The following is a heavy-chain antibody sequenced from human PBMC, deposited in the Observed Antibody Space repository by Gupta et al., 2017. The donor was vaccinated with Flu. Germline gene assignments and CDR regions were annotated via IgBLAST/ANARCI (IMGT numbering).Heavy chain of an antibody. J-gene: IGHJ4*02. D-gene: IGHD6-6*01. CDR3: VRDGGAARPLDY. CDR1: GFTFSSYG. V-gene: IGHV3-33*01. Sequence: QVQLVESGGGVVQPGRSLRLSCVASGFTFSSYGFHWVRQAPGKGLEWVAVIWFDGSKKYYPESVKGRFTISRDNSKTTLYLQMNSLRVEDTAVYYCVRDGGAARPLDYWGQGTLVTVSS. CDR2: IWFDGSKK.